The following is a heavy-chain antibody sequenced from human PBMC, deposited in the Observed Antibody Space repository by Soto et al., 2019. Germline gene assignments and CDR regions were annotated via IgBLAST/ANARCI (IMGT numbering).Heavy chain of an antibody. CDR1: GGSFSGYS. Sequence: QVQLQQWGAGLLKPSETLSLTCAVYGGSFSGYSWTWIRQPPGTGLEWIGEINHTGTTNYLPSLNSRVTISVDTSTHQFSLKLTSVTAADTAVYYCARDKITGLFDYWGQGTLVTVSS. J-gene: IGHJ4*02. CDR2: INHTGTT. D-gene: IGHD2-8*02. V-gene: IGHV4-34*01. CDR3: ARDKITGLFDY.